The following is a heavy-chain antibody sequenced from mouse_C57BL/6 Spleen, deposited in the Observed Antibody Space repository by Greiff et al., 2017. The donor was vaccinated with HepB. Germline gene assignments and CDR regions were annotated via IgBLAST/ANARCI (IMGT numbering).Heavy chain of an antibody. J-gene: IGHJ2*01. CDR2: IDPSDSYT. CDR3: ARRLRQGYYFDY. V-gene: IGHV1-69*01. Sequence: QVQLQQSGAELVMPGASVKLSCKASGYTFTSYWMHWVKQRPGQGLEWIGEIDPSDSYTNYNQKFKGKSTLTVDKSSSTAYMQLSSLTSEDSAVYYCARRLRQGYYFDYWGQGTTLTVSS. CDR1: GYTFTSYW. D-gene: IGHD2-4*01.